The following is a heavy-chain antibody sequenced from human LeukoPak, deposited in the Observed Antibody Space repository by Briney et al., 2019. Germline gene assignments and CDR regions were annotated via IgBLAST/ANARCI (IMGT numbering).Heavy chain of an antibody. D-gene: IGHD3-22*01. V-gene: IGHV1-18*01. CDR2: ISAYNGNT. CDR3: ATDLYYYDGSGYGDAF. Sequence: ASVKVSCKASGYTFTSYGISWVRQAPGQGLEWMGWISAYNGNTNYAQKLQGRVTMTTDTSTSTAYMELRSLRSDDTAVYYCATDLYYYDGSGYGDAFWGQGTMVTVSS. J-gene: IGHJ3*01. CDR1: GYTFTSYG.